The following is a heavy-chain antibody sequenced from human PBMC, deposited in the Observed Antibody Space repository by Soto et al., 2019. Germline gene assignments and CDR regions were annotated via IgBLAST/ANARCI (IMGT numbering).Heavy chain of an antibody. Sequence: HPGGSLRLSCAASGFTFSSYAMSWVRQAPGKGLEWVSAISGSGGSTYYADSVKGRFTISRDNSKNTLYLQVNSLRAEDTAVYYCAKFQGALRRLSSIASQGGSDYWGQGTLVTVSS. J-gene: IGHJ4*02. CDR1: GFTFSSYA. CDR2: ISGSGGST. V-gene: IGHV3-23*01. D-gene: IGHD6-6*01. CDR3: AKFQGALRRLSSIASQGGSDY.